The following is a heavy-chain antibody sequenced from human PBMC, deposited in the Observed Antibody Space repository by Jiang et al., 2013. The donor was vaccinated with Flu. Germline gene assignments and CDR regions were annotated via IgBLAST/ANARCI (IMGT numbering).Heavy chain of an antibody. V-gene: IGHV3-9*01. CDR2: ISWNSGSI. D-gene: IGHD3-3*01. J-gene: IGHJ4*02. CDR3: AKARDYDFWSGPFDY. Sequence: WVRQAPGKGLEWVSGISWNSGSIGYADSVKGRFTISRDNAKNSLYLQMNSLRAEDTALYYCAKARDYDFWSGPFDYWGQGTLVTVSS.